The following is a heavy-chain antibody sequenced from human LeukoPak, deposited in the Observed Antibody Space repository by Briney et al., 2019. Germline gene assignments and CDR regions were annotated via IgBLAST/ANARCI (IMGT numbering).Heavy chain of an antibody. CDR3: ARDPDYGDYPDAFDI. J-gene: IGHJ3*02. CDR2: ISSSRSYI. CDR1: GFTFSSYS. Sequence: GGSLRLSCAASGFTFSSYSMNWVRQAPGKGLEWVSSISSSRSYIYYADSVKGRFTISRDNAKNSLYLQMNSLRAEDTAVYYCARDPDYGDYPDAFDIWGQGTMVSVSS. D-gene: IGHD4-17*01. V-gene: IGHV3-21*01.